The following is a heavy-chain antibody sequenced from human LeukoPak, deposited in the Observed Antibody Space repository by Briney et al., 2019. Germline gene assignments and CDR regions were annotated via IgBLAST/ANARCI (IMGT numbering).Heavy chain of an antibody. D-gene: IGHD5-12*01. CDR3: ARGVVATISAWFDP. Sequence: SETLSLTCTVSGGSISSYYWSWIRQLPGKGLEWIGYIYYSGSTNYNPSLKSRVTISVDTSKNQFSLKLSSVTAADTAVYYCARGVVATISAWFDPWGQGTLVTVSS. CDR2: IYYSGST. V-gene: IGHV4-59*01. J-gene: IGHJ5*02. CDR1: GGSISSYY.